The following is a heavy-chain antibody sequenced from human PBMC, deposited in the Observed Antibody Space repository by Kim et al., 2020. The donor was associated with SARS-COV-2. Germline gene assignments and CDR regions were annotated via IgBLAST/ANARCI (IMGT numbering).Heavy chain of an antibody. CDR1: GYSFTSYW. CDR3: ARHFRLRWQSPEYYYYYYGMDV. CDR2: IDPSDSYT. J-gene: IGHJ6*02. V-gene: IGHV5-10-1*01. Sequence: GESLKISCKGSGYSFTSYWISWVRQMPGKGLEWMGRIDPSDSYTNYSPSFQGHVTISADKSISTAYLQWSSLKASDTAMYYCARHFRLRWQSPEYYYYYYGMDVWGQGTTVTVSS. D-gene: IGHD2-21*01.